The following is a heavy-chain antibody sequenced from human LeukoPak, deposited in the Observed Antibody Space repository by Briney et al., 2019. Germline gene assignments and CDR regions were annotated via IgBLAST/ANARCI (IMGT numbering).Heavy chain of an antibody. Sequence: GGSLRLSCAASGFTFGSYSMNWVRQAPGKGLEWVSYISSSSSTIYYADSAKGRFTISRDNAKNSLYLQMNSLRAEDTAVYYCAVTMVREGYAFDIWGQGTMVTVSS. D-gene: IGHD3-10*01. J-gene: IGHJ3*02. CDR3: AVTMVREGYAFDI. CDR2: ISSSSSTI. CDR1: GFTFGSYS. V-gene: IGHV3-48*01.